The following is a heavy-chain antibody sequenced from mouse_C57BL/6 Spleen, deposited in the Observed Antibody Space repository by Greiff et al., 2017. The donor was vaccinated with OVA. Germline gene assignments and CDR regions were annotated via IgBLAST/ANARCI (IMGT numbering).Heavy chain of an antibody. CDR2: ISYDGSN. V-gene: IGHV3-6*01. Sequence: EVQRVESGPGLVKPSQSLSLTCSVTGYSITSGYYWNWIRQFPGNKLEWMGYISYDGSNNYNPSLKNRISITRDTSKNQFFLKLNSVTTEDTATYYCARGGTTVVVGDYWGQGTTLTVSS. CDR3: ARGGTTVVVGDY. D-gene: IGHD1-1*01. J-gene: IGHJ2*01. CDR1: GYSITSGYY.